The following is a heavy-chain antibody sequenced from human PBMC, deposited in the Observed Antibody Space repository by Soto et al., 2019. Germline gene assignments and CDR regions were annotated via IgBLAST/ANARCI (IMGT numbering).Heavy chain of an antibody. J-gene: IGHJ5*02. CDR3: ARGREDFHAGSGPRWMWLAP. Sequence: PSETLSLTCTVAGGTLSSDVWSWIRQPPGKGLEWIGYISISGNTDYSPSLKSRATISADTSRNQFSLKLRSVNTAVTAVYFCARGREDFHAGSGPRWMWLAPWGQGTLVTVSS. CDR2: ISISGNT. D-gene: IGHD3-3*01. V-gene: IGHV4-59*01. CDR1: GGTLSSDV.